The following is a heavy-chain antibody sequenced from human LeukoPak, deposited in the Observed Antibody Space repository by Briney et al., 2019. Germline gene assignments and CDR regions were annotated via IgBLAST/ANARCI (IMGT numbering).Heavy chain of an antibody. V-gene: IGHV3-7*01. J-gene: IGHJ6*02. CDR3: ARDREIVVVITSHYYGMDV. CDR1: GFTSSRYW. Sequence: PGGSLRLSCVASGFTSSRYWMTWFRQAPGKGLEWVANIKQDGSQENYVDSVKGRFTISRDNSKNTLYLQMNSLRAEDTAVYYCARDREIVVVITSHYYGMDVWGQGTTVTVSS. D-gene: IGHD3-22*01. CDR2: IKQDGSQE.